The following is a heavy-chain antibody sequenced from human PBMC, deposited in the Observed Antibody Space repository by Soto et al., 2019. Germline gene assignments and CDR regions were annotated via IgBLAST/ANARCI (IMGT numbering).Heavy chain of an antibody. J-gene: IGHJ6*02. CDR1: GFTFSTYG. CDR3: ANDPTYDSSGYYFYYGMDV. CDR2: ILYDGSYK. Sequence: QVQLVESGGGVVQPGRSLRLSCAASGFTFSTYGMHWVRQAPGKGLEWVGLILYDGSYKYYAESMKGRFTISRDNSKNTLYLQLKTLRAADTAVYSCANDPTYDSSGYYFYYGMDVWGQGTTVTVSS. D-gene: IGHD3-22*01. V-gene: IGHV3-30*18.